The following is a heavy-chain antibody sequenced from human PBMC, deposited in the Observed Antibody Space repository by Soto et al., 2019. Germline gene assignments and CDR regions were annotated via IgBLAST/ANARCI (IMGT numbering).Heavy chain of an antibody. CDR1: GGSISRYY. Sequence: SETLSLTCTVSGGSISRYYWSWIRQPPGKGLEWIGYIYYSGSTNYNPSLKSRVTISVDTSKNQFSLKLSSVTAADTAVYYCARDRPGGITMVRGARGAFDIWGQGTMVTVSS. CDR3: ARDRPGGITMVRGARGAFDI. V-gene: IGHV4-59*01. D-gene: IGHD3-10*01. J-gene: IGHJ3*02. CDR2: IYYSGST.